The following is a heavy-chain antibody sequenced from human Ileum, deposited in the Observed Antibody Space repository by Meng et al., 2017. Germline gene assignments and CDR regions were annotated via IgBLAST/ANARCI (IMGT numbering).Heavy chain of an antibody. CDR2: IRPDGSTT. CDR1: GFTFSSHW. CDR3: TRDFDSGYGL. V-gene: IGHV3-74*01. Sequence: EVQLVESGGGLVQPGGSLRLSCAASGFTFSSHWMHWVRQAPGKGLEWVSRIRPDGSTTAFADSVEGRFTISRDNAKNTLYLQLNSLRGEDTAVYYCTRDFDSGYGLWGQGTLVTVSS. D-gene: IGHD5-12*01. J-gene: IGHJ4*02.